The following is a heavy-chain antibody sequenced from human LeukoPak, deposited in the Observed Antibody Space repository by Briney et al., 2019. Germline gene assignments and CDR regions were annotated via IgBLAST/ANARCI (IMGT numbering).Heavy chain of an antibody. D-gene: IGHD3-3*01. CDR3: ARDEETPSGYDFWSGYSTVDAFDI. Sequence: GESLRLSCAASGFTFSRYSMNWVRQAPGKGLEWVSSISSSSSYIYYADSVKGRFTISRDNAKNSLYLQMNSLRAEDTAVYYCARDEETPSGYDFWSGYSTVDAFDIWGQGTMVTVSS. J-gene: IGHJ3*02. V-gene: IGHV3-21*01. CDR1: GFTFSRYS. CDR2: ISSSSSYI.